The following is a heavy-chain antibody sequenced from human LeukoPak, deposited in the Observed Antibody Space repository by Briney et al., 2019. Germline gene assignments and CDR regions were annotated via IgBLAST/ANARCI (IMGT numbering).Heavy chain of an antibody. V-gene: IGHV3-53*05. CDR3: AKDLMVRGVSAFDI. CDR1: GFTVNSNY. Sequence: GGSLRLSCAASGFTVNSNYMSWVRQAPGKGLEWVSVIYSGGSAYYADSVKGRFTISRDNSKNTLYLQMNRLRAEDTAVYYCAKDLMVRGVSAFDIWGQGTMVTVSS. CDR2: IYSGGSA. D-gene: IGHD3-10*01. J-gene: IGHJ3*02.